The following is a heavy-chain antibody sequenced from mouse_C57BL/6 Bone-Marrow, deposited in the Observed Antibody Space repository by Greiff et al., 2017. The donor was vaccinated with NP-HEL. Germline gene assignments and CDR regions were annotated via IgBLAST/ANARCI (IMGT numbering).Heavy chain of an antibody. D-gene: IGHD2-4*01. Sequence: VHVKQSGTVLARPGASVKMSCKTSGYTFTSYWMHWVKQRPGQGLEWIGAIYPGNSDTSYNQKFKGKAKLTAVTSASTAYMELSSLTSEDSAVYYCARATYYDYDGAMDFWGQGTSVTVSS. CDR1: GYTFTSYW. J-gene: IGHJ4*01. CDR2: IYPGNSDT. CDR3: ARATYYDYDGAMDF. V-gene: IGHV1-5*01.